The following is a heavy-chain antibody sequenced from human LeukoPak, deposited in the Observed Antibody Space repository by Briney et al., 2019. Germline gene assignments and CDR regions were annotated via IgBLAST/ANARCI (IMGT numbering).Heavy chain of an antibody. CDR3: ARTCSGGSCYSADGY. J-gene: IGHJ4*02. V-gene: IGHV4-39*01. D-gene: IGHD2-15*01. CDR1: GGSISSSSYY. Sequence: SETLSLTCTVSGGSISSSSYYWGWIRQPPGKGLEWIRSIYYSGSTYYNPSLKSRVTISVDTSKNQFSLKLSSVTAADTAVYYCARTCSGGSCYSADGYWGQGTLVTVSS. CDR2: IYYSGST.